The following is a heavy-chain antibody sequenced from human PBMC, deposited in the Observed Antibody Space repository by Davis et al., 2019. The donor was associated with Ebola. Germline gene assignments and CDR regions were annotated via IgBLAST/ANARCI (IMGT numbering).Heavy chain of an antibody. CDR3: ARGAVVQGVLVSGDTFDI. V-gene: IGHV3-9*01. J-gene: IGHJ3*02. D-gene: IGHD3-10*01. CDR1: GFSFDDYA. Sequence: SLKISCAASGFSFDDYAMHWVRQAPGKGLEWVSGISWNSGTIGYADSVKGRFTISRDNARNSLYLQMNSLRAEDTAVYYCARGAVVQGVLVSGDTFDIWGQGTMVTVSS. CDR2: ISWNSGTI.